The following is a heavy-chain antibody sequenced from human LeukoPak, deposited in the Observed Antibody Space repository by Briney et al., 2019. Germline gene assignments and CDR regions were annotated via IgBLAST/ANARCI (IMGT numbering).Heavy chain of an antibody. V-gene: IGHV1-8*01. J-gene: IGHJ6*02. CDR1: GYIFTSYD. Sequence: ASVKVSCKASGYIFTSYDINWVRQATGQGLEWMGWMNPNSGNRAYAQKFQGRVTMTRNTSISTAYMELSSLRSEDTAEYYCARGHVLSSGWRYYYHYGMDVWGQGTTVTVSS. CDR2: MNPNSGNR. CDR3: ARGHVLSSGWRYYYHYGMDV. D-gene: IGHD6-19*01.